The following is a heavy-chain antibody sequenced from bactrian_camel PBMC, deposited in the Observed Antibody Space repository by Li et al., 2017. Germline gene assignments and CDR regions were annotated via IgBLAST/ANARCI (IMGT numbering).Heavy chain of an antibody. Sequence: DVQLVESGGGLVQPGGSLRLSCAASGFAFGNIAMSWVRQTPGKGLEWVSGILNTGRGTGYADSVKGRFIISRDNAKNMLYLQLNSLRPEDTARYYCASYLVPRDYWGQGTQVTVS. V-gene: IGHV3S42*01. CDR3: ASYLVPRDY. CDR2: ILNTGRGT. CDR1: GFAFGNIA. J-gene: IGHJ4*01. D-gene: IGHD7*01.